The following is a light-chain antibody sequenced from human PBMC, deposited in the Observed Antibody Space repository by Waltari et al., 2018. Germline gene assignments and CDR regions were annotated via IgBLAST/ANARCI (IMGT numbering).Light chain of an antibody. J-gene: IGLJ2*01. CDR3: QTWGTGIVV. CDR1: SGHSSYA. Sequence: QLVLTHSPSASASLGDSAKLTCTLTSGHSSYAIERHQQQPEKGPRYLMKLNSDGSHSKGDGIPDRFSGSSSGAERYLTISSLQSEDEADYYCQTWGTGIVVFGGGTKLTVL. CDR2: LNSDGSH. V-gene: IGLV4-69*01.